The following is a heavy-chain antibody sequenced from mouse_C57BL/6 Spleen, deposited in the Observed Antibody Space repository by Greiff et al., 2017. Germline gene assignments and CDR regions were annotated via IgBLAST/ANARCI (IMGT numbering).Heavy chain of an antibody. Sequence: DVKLVESEGGLVQPGSSMKLSCTASGFTFSDYYMAWVRQVPEKGLEWVANINYDGSSTYYLDSLKSRFIISRDNAKNILYLQMSSLKSEDTATYYCARGRGWVFDYWGQGTTLTVSS. CDR1: GFTFSDYY. CDR3: ARGRGWVFDY. V-gene: IGHV5-16*01. D-gene: IGHD3-2*02. J-gene: IGHJ2*01. CDR2: INYDGSST.